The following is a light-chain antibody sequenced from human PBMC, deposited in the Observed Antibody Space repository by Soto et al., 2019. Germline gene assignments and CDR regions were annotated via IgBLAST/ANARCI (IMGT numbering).Light chain of an antibody. CDR1: QSVGSY. J-gene: IGKJ1*01. CDR3: QQRSSWPRT. Sequence: EIVLTQSPATLSLSPGERATLSCRASQSVGSYLTWYQQKPGQAPRLLIYETSKRATGIPARFSGSGSGTDFTLTISSLEPEDFAVYYCQQRSSWPRTFGQGTKEDIK. CDR2: ETS. V-gene: IGKV3-11*01.